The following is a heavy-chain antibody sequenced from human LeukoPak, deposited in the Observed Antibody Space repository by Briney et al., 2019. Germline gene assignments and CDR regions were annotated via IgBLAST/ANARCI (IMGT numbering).Heavy chain of an antibody. D-gene: IGHD3-22*01. CDR2: IYYSGST. V-gene: IGHV4-39*07. J-gene: IGHJ4*02. Sequence: SETLSLTCTVSGGSISSSSYYWGWIRQPPGKGLEWIGSIYYSGSTYYNPSLKSRVTISVDTSKNQFSLKLSSVTAADTAVYYCARIGPDYYDSSGYYAYYFDYWGQGTLVTVSS. CDR3: ARIGPDYYDSSGYYAYYFDY. CDR1: GGSISSSSYY.